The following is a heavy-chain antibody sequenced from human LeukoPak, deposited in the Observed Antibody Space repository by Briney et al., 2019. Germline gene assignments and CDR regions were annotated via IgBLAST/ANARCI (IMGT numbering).Heavy chain of an antibody. J-gene: IGHJ5*02. CDR3: ARDGSRITTIIGP. CDR1: GGSVTTSGYY. D-gene: IGHD3-22*01. CDR2: LYYTGST. V-gene: IGHV4-39*07. Sequence: PSETLSLTCTVSGGSVTTSGYYWGWIRQPPGKGLEWIASLYYTGSTYYNPSLKSRVTISLDTSRNQFSLKLTSVTAADTAVYYCARDGSRITTIIGPWGQGTLVIVSS.